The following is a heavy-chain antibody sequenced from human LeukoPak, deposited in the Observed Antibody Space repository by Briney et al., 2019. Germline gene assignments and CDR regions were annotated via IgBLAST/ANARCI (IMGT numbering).Heavy chain of an antibody. D-gene: IGHD4-23*01. V-gene: IGHV3-21*01. CDR1: GFTFSSYG. CDR3: ARVRIYGGNPWDY. CDR2: ISSSSSYI. Sequence: GGSLRLSCAASGFTFSSYGMNWVRQAPGKGLEWVSSISSSSSYIYYADSVKGRFTISRDNAKNSLYLQMNSLRAEDTAVYYCARVRIYGGNPWDYWGQGTLVTVSS. J-gene: IGHJ4*02.